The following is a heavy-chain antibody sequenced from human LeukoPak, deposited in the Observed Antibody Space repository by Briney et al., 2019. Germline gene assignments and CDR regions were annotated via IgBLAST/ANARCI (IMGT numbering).Heavy chain of an antibody. Sequence: PSETLSLTCSVSGVSISTYYWSWIRQPPGKGLEWIGYIYYSGSTNYNPSLKSRVTISVDTSKNQFSLKLSSVTAADTAVYYCARGEMATSFDYWGRGTLVTVSS. CDR2: IYYSGST. D-gene: IGHD5-24*01. CDR1: GVSISTYY. V-gene: IGHV4-59*01. CDR3: ARGEMATSFDY. J-gene: IGHJ4*02.